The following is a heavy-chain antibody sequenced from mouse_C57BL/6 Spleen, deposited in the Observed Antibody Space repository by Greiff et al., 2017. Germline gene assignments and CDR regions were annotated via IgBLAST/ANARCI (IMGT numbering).Heavy chain of an antibody. D-gene: IGHD1-1*01. V-gene: IGHV1-80*01. CDR1: GYAFSSYW. J-gene: IGHJ3*01. CDR3: ARDYYGSSPAWFAY. Sequence: QVQLQQSGAELVKPGASVKISCKASGYAFSSYWMNWVKQRPGKGLEWIGQIYPGDGDTNYNGKFKGKATLTADKSSSTAYMQLSSLTSEDSEVYFCARDYYGSSPAWFAYWGQGTLVTVSA. CDR2: IYPGDGDT.